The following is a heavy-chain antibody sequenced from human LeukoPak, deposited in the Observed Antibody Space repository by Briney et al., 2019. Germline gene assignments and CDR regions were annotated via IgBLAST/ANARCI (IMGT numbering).Heavy chain of an antibody. D-gene: IGHD4-11*01. CDR1: GFTFSTFA. J-gene: IGHJ4*02. V-gene: IGHV3-23*01. CDR3: AKDLYSNYGPADY. CDR2: IRGSGGTT. Sequence: PGGSLRLSCAASGFTFSTFAMSWVRQTPGKGLEWVSIIRGSGGTTSYADSVGGRFTISRDNSKNTLFLQMNSLRDEDTAVYYCAKDLYSNYGPADYWGQGNLVTVSS.